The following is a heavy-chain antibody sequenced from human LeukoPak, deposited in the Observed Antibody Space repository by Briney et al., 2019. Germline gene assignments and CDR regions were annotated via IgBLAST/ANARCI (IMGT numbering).Heavy chain of an antibody. V-gene: IGHV3-49*04. D-gene: IGHD3-10*01. J-gene: IGHJ4*02. Sequence: GGSLRLSCTASGFTFGDYAMSWVRQAPGKGLEWVGFIRSKAYGGTTEYAASVKGRFTISRDDSKSIAYLQMNSLKTEDTAVYYCTRMGVTMVRGVIMNSQNFDYWGQGTLVTVSS. CDR2: IRSKAYGGTT. CDR1: GFTFGDYA. CDR3: TRMGVTMVRGVIMNSQNFDY.